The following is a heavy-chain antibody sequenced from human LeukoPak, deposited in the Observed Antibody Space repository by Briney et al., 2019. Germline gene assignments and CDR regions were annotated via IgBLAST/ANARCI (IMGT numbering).Heavy chain of an antibody. CDR1: GGSISSSSYY. D-gene: IGHD3-22*01. V-gene: IGHV4-39*01. CDR2: IYYSGST. J-gene: IGHJ4*02. CDR3: ARTVVLNYSFDY. Sequence: SETLSLTCTVSGGSISSSSYYWGWIRQPPGKGLEWIGSIYYSGSTYYNPSLKSRVTISVGTSKNQFSLKLSSVTAADTAVYYCARTVVLNYSFDYWGQGTLVTVSS.